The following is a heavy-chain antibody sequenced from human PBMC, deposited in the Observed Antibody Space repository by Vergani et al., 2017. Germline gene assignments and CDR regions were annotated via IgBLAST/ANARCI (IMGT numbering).Heavy chain of an antibody. CDR1: GGSISSYY. Sequence: QVQLQESGPGLVKPSETLSLTCTVSGGSISSYYWSWIRQPPGKGLEWIGYIYYSGSTNYHPSLKSRVTISVNTSKNQFSLKLSSVTAADTAVYYCARKKTYYYGSGTFDYWGQGTLVTVSS. V-gene: IGHV4-59*01. CDR2: IYYSGST. D-gene: IGHD3-10*01. J-gene: IGHJ4*02. CDR3: ARKKTYYYGSGTFDY.